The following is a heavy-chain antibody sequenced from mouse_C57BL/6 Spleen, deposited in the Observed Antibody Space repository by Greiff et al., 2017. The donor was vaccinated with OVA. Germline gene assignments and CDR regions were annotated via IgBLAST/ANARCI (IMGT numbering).Heavy chain of an antibody. CDR1: GFNITDYY. J-gene: IGHJ3*01. D-gene: IGHD2-4*01. V-gene: IGHV14-2*01. CDR2: IDPEDGET. Sequence: EVQLQQSGAELVKPGASVKLSCTASGFNITDYYMHWVKQRTEQGLEWIGRIDPEDGETKYAPKFQGKATITADTSSNTAYLQLSSLTSEDTAVYYCARHYDPFAYWGQGTLVTVSA. CDR3: ARHYDPFAY.